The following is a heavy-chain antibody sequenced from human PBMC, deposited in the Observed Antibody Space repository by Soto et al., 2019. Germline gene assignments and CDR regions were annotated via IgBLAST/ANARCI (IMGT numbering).Heavy chain of an antibody. Sequence: SVKVSCKASGGTFSSYAISWVRQAPGQGLEWMGGIIPIFGTANYAQKFQGRVTITADESTSTAYMELSSLRPEDTAVYYCASSAVPAAIGYYYGMDVWGQGTTVTVSS. V-gene: IGHV1-69*13. CDR1: GGTFSSYA. CDR3: ASSAVPAAIGYYYGMDV. D-gene: IGHD2-2*01. J-gene: IGHJ6*02. CDR2: IIPIFGTA.